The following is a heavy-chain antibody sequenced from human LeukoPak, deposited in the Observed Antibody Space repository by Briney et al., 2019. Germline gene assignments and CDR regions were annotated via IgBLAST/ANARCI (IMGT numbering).Heavy chain of an antibody. CDR2: ISGSGGST. V-gene: IGHV3-23*01. CDR1: GFTFSDYY. CDR3: AKDLGDFWSGYPGAFDY. J-gene: IGHJ4*02. D-gene: IGHD3-3*01. Sequence: GGSLRLSCAVSGFTFSDYYMSWIRQAPGKGLEWVSAISGSGGSTYYADSVKGRFTISRDNSKNTLYPQMNSLRAEDTAVYYCAKDLGDFWSGYPGAFDYWGQGTLVTVSS.